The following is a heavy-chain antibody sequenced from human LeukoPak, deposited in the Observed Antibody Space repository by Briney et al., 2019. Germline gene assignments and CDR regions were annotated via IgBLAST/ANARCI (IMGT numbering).Heavy chain of an antibody. CDR1: GYAFTSYD. J-gene: IGHJ6*03. Sequence: ASVKVSCKASGYAFTSYDINWVRQATGQGLEWMGWMNPNSGNTGYAQKFQGRVTMTRNTSISTAYMELSSLRSEDTAVYYCARAADDYGDYIYYYYYMDVWGKGTTVTISS. V-gene: IGHV1-8*01. CDR3: ARAADDYGDYIYYYYYMDV. D-gene: IGHD4-17*01. CDR2: MNPNSGNT.